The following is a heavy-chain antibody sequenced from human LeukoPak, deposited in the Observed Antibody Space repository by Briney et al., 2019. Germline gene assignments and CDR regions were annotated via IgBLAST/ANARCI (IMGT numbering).Heavy chain of an antibody. J-gene: IGHJ4*02. CDR2: ISSSSSTI. V-gene: IGHV3-48*02. D-gene: IGHD3-3*01. CDR3: ARDSRYDFWSGYPPYYFDY. Sequence: PGGSLRLSCAASGFTFSSYSMNWVRKAPGKGLEWGSYISSSSSTIYYADSVKGRFTIYRDNAKNSLYLQRNSLRDEDTAVYYCARDSRYDFWSGYPPYYFDYWGQGTLVTVSS. CDR1: GFTFSSYS.